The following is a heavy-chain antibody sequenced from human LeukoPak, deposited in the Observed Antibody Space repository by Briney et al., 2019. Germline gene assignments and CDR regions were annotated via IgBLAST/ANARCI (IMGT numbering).Heavy chain of an antibody. D-gene: IGHD3-10*01. CDR2: ISAYNGNT. Sequence: ASVKVSCKASVSTFTSYGISWVRPAPGQGLEWMGWISAYNGNTNYAQKLQGRVTMTTDTSTSTAYMELRSLRSDDTAVYYCARVGRYYGSGSYFIWGQGTLVTVSS. V-gene: IGHV1-18*01. J-gene: IGHJ4*02. CDR1: VSTFTSYG. CDR3: ARVGRYYGSGSYFI.